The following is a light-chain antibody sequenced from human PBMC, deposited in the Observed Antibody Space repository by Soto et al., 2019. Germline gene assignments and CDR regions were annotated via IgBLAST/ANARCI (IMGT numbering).Light chain of an antibody. Sequence: QSALTQPRSVSGSPGQSVTISCTGTSSDVGTYDYVSWYQLHPGKAPKVVIYDVSQRPSGVPDRFSGSKSGNTASLTISGLQGEDEDDYDCCSYAGRSAYLVFGTGTKVTVL. V-gene: IGLV2-11*01. J-gene: IGLJ1*01. CDR2: DVS. CDR1: SSDVGTYDY. CDR3: CSYAGRSAYLV.